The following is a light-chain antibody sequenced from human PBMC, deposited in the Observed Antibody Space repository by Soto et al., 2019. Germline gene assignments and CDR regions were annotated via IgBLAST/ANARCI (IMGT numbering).Light chain of an antibody. V-gene: IGKV3-20*01. Sequence: ETVLTQSPGTVSLSPGERATLSCRTSQSVKSNYLAWYQQKPGQAPRLLIYGVFNRATGIPDRFSGSGSGTDFTLTISGLEPEDSGVYYCQHYDGSPRTFGQGTKLEIK. J-gene: IGKJ2*01. CDR3: QHYDGSPRT. CDR2: GVF. CDR1: QSVKSNY.